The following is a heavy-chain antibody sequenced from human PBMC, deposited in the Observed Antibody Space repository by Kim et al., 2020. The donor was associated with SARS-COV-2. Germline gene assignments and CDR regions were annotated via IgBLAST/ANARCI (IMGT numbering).Heavy chain of an antibody. J-gene: IGHJ4*02. Sequence: SETLSLTCSVSGGSSTRSSYYWGWIRQPPGKGLEWIGSIYYSGNTYYNPSLKSRVTISVDTSKNQFSLKLSSVTAPDTAVYYCARRTSGGPFDYWGQGTLVTVSS. D-gene: IGHD2-15*01. CDR2: IYYSGNT. CDR1: GGSSTRSSYY. CDR3: ARRTSGGPFDY. V-gene: IGHV4-39*01.